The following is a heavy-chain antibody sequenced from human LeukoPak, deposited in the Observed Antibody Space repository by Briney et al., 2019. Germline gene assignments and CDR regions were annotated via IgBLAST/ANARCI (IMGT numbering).Heavy chain of an antibody. D-gene: IGHD6-19*01. CDR3: AKHVRTSVWFFDS. Sequence: PGGSLRLSCAASGFTFSSYSMNWVRQAPGKGLEWVSYINPSGTFIYYADSVRGRFTISRDNSKNTLSLQMNSLNADDTAVYYCAKHVRTSVWFFDSWGQGTLVTVSS. J-gene: IGHJ4*02. CDR2: INPSGTFI. CDR1: GFTFSSYS. V-gene: IGHV3-48*01.